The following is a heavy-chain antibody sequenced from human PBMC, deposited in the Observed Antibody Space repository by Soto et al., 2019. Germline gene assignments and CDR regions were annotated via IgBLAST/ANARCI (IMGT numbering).Heavy chain of an antibody. J-gene: IGHJ6*02. CDR2: ISSRSDI. D-gene: IGHD2-2*02. V-gene: IGHV3-21*01. Sequence: GSLRLSCVGSGFTFSTYSINRVRQAPGKGLEWVSSISSRSDIYYADSVKGRFTISRDNAKNSVSLQMNSLRAEDTAVYYCAREYTAWPLAYGLDVWGQGTTVTVYS. CDR3: AREYTAWPLAYGLDV. CDR1: GFTFSTYS.